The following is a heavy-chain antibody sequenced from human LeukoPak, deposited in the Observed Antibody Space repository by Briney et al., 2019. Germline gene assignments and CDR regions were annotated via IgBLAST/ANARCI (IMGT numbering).Heavy chain of an antibody. CDR3: ARIVEMATGFDY. CDR2: ISSSSSYI. V-gene: IGHV3-21*01. CDR1: GFTFSSYI. Sequence: PGGSLRLSCAASGFTFSSYIMNWVRQAPGKGLEWVSSISSSSSYIYYADSVKGRFTISRDNAKNSLYLQMNSLRAEDTAVYYCARIVEMATGFDYWGQGTLVTVSS. J-gene: IGHJ4*02. D-gene: IGHD5-24*01.